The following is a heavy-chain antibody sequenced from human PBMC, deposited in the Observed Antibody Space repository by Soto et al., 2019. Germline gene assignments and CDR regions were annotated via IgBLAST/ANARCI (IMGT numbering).Heavy chain of an antibody. CDR2: VNSDGNNT. Sequence: EVQLVESGGGLVQPGGSLRLSCAASGFTFSNYWMHWVRQVPGKGLVWVSRVNSDGNNTNYADSVQGRFTISRDNAKNTVYLQMSSLRAEDTAVYYCARVSRSSSVNFDYWGQGTLVTVSS. CDR1: GFTFSNYW. D-gene: IGHD6-6*01. V-gene: IGHV3-74*01. CDR3: ARVSRSSSVNFDY. J-gene: IGHJ4*02.